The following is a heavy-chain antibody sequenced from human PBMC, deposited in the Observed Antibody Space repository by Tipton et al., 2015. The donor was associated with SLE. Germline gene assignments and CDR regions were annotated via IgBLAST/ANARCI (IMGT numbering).Heavy chain of an antibody. Sequence: TLSLTCTVSGGSISSSSYYWGWIRQPPGKGLEWIGSIYYSGSTYYNPSLKSRVTISVDTSKNQFSLKLSSVTAADTAVYYCARGFRYYYGSDRGYYGMDVWGQGTTVTVSS. J-gene: IGHJ6*02. V-gene: IGHV4-39*07. CDR2: IYYSGST. D-gene: IGHD3-10*01. CDR3: ARGFRYYYGSDRGYYGMDV. CDR1: GGSISSSSYY.